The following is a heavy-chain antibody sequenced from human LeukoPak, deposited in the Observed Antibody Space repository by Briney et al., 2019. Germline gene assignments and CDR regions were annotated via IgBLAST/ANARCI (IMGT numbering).Heavy chain of an antibody. CDR1: GFTFSSYS. J-gene: IGHJ4*02. Sequence: PGGSLRLSCAASGFTFSSYSMNWVRQAPGKGLEWVSYISSSSSAIYYADSVKGRFTISRDNAKSSLYLQMNSLRAEDTAVYYCASEEVLVYFDYWGQGTLVTVSS. CDR3: ASEEVLVYFDY. D-gene: IGHD3-10*01. CDR2: ISSSSSAI. V-gene: IGHV3-48*01.